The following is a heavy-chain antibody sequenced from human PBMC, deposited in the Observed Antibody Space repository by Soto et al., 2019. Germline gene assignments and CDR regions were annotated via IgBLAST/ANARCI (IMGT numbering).Heavy chain of an antibody. CDR1: GFTFSSYS. J-gene: IGHJ4*02. Sequence: GGSLRLSCAASGFTFSSYSMNWVRQAPGKGLEGVSSISSSSSYIYYADSVNARSTISRDNAKNSLYLQMTSLRAEDTAVYYCARVGVQRDHEKRPMYYFAYWGQGTLVTVSS. CDR2: ISSSSSYI. D-gene: IGHD3-16*01. CDR3: ARVGVQRDHEKRPMYYFAY. V-gene: IGHV3-21*01.